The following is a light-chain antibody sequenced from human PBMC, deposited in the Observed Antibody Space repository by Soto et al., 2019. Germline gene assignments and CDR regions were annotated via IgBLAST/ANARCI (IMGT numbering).Light chain of an antibody. Sequence: QSVLTQPPSVSAAPGQKVTISCSGSYSNVGYIYVSWYQQVPGAGPKLLIYDNDKRPSGIPDRFSGSKSGTSATLGITGLQTGDEADYYCGAWDNNLSVMVFSGGTKLTVL. CDR3: GAWDNNLSVMV. CDR1: YSNVGYIY. J-gene: IGLJ3*02. V-gene: IGLV1-51*01. CDR2: DND.